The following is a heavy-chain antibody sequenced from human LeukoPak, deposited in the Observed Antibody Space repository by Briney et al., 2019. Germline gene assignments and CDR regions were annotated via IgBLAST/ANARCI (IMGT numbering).Heavy chain of an antibody. Sequence: PGRSLRLSCAASGFTFNSYGMHWVRQAPGKGLEWVAVISYDGNDKYYADSVKDRFTMSRDNSKNTLYLQMNSLRGEDTAVYYCAKQYSSSALFDFGGQGTLVTVSS. CDR1: GFTFNSYG. CDR2: ISYDGNDK. D-gene: IGHD6-6*01. V-gene: IGHV3-30*18. CDR3: AKQYSSSALFDF. J-gene: IGHJ4*02.